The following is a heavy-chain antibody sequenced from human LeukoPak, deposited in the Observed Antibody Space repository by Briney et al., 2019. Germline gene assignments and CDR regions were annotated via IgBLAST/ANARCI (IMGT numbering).Heavy chain of an antibody. CDR3: AGAAAGTYYYYMDV. Sequence: GGTLRLSCAASGFTFSSYGMSWVRQAPGKGLEWVPAISGSGGSTYYADSVKGRFTISRDNSKNTLYLQMNSLRAEDTAVYYCAGAAAGTYYYYMDVWGKGTTVTISS. CDR2: ISGSGGST. CDR1: GFTFSSYG. J-gene: IGHJ6*03. V-gene: IGHV3-23*01. D-gene: IGHD6-13*01.